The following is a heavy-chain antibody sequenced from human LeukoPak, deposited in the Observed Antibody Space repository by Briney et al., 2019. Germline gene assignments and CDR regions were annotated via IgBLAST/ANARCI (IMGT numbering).Heavy chain of an antibody. V-gene: IGHV1-2*06. CDR2: INPSSGDT. Sequence: GASVKVFCKASGGTFSSYAISWVRQAPGQGLEWMGRINPSSGDTNYAQNFQGRVTMTRDTSISTAYMELSRLRSDDTAVYYCATTSGYFYYWGQGTLVTVSS. D-gene: IGHD1-26*01. CDR1: GGTFSSYA. J-gene: IGHJ4*02. CDR3: ATTSGYFYY.